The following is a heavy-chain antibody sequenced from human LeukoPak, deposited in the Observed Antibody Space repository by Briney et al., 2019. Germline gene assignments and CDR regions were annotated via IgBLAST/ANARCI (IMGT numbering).Heavy chain of an antibody. Sequence: ASVKVSCKASGYTFTGYYMHWVRQAPGQGLEWMGWINPNSGGTNYAQKFQGRVTMTRDTSISTAYMELSRLRSDDTAVYYCAGILWFGEWAFDYWGQGALVTVSS. J-gene: IGHJ4*02. CDR3: AGILWFGEWAFDY. V-gene: IGHV1-2*02. CDR1: GYTFTGYY. CDR2: INPNSGGT. D-gene: IGHD3-10*01.